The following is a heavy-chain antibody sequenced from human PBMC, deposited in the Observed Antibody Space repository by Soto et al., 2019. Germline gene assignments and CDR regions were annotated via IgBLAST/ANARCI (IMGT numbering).Heavy chain of an antibody. Sequence: EVQLVESGGGLVKPGGSLRLSCAASGITLDSAWVNWVRQAPGKGLEWVAQAKRKAAGGAIDYAAPVKGRFIISRDDSKNMADLQMNRLKNEDTALYYCTTGYGSDWYGWGQGTLVTVSS. V-gene: IGHV3-15*01. D-gene: IGHD6-19*01. J-gene: IGHJ4*02. CDR3: TTGYGSDWYG. CDR1: GITLDSAW. CDR2: AKRKAAGGAI.